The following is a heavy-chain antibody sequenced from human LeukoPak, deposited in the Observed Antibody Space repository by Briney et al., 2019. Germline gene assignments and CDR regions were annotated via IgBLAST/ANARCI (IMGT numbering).Heavy chain of an antibody. Sequence: GASVKVSCKASGYTFTSYDINWVRQATGQGLEWMGWMNPNSGNTGYAQKFQGRVTMTRNTSISTAYMELSSLRPEDTAVYYCARGVGGYSYGLGAYWFDPWGQGTLVTVSS. CDR1: GYTFTSYD. J-gene: IGHJ5*02. V-gene: IGHV1-8*01. D-gene: IGHD5-18*01. CDR3: ARGVGGYSYGLGAYWFDP. CDR2: MNPNSGNT.